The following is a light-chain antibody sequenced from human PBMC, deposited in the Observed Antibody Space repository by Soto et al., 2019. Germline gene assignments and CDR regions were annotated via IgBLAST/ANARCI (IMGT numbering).Light chain of an antibody. CDR3: QQRSNWPPEVT. V-gene: IGKV3-11*01. CDR1: QSVRSS. CDR2: DAS. J-gene: IGKJ3*01. Sequence: EIVLTQSPDTLSLSPGERATLSCRTIQSVRSSLAWYQQKPGQAPRLLIYDASNRATGIPARLSGSGYGTDFTLTISSLEPEDFAVYYWQQRSNWPPEVTFGPGTKVDIK.